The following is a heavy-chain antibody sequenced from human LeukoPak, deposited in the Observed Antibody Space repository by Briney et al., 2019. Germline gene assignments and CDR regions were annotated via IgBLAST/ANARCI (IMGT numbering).Heavy chain of an antibody. V-gene: IGHV4-59*12. CDR1: GGSINNSY. Sequence: SSETLSLTCTVSGGSINNSYWTWIRQPPGKGLEWIGHIYYSGSTNYSPSLKSRVTISVDTSKNQFSLKLSSVTAADTAVYYCARRYGYFDYWGQGTLVTVSS. CDR3: ARRYGYFDY. D-gene: IGHD4-17*01. CDR2: IYYSGST. J-gene: IGHJ4*02.